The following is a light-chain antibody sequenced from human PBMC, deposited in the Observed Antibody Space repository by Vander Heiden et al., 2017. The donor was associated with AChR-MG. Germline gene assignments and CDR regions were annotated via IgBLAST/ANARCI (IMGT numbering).Light chain of an antibody. CDR1: SSDIGSYNY. J-gene: IGLJ1*01. Sequence: QSALTQPASVSGSPGQSITISCTGTSSDIGSYNYVSWYQQHPGKAPKIIIYDVSNRPSGVSHRFSGSKSGNTASLTISGLQAEDDTNYYCSSYTTSGTYVFGTGTEVTVL. CDR2: DVS. CDR3: SSYTTSGTYV. V-gene: IGLV2-14*03.